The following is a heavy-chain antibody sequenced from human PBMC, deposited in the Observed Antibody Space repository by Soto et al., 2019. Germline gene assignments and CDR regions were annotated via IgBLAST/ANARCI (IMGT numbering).Heavy chain of an antibody. CDR2: IYYSGST. J-gene: IGHJ4*02. CDR1: GGSISSSSYY. Sequence: QLQLQESGPGLVKPSETLYLTCTVSGGSISSSSYYWGWIRQPPGKGLEWIGSIYYSGSTYYNPSLKSRVTISVDTSKNQFSLMLSSVTAADTAVYYCADSGYYDSSGSFVYWGQGTLVTVSS. V-gene: IGHV4-39*01. CDR3: ADSGYYDSSGSFVY. D-gene: IGHD3-22*01.